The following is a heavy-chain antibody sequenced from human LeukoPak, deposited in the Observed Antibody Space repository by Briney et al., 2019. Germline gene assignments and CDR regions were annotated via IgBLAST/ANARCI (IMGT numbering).Heavy chain of an antibody. CDR1: GFTFSSYA. J-gene: IGHJ6*02. CDR2: ISGSGGST. Sequence: AGGSLRLSCAASGFTFSSYAMSWVRQAPGKGLEWVSAISGSGGSTYYADSVKGRFTISRDNSKNTLYLQMNSLRAEDTAVYYCANVSSSSLGMDVWGQGTTVTVSS. V-gene: IGHV3-23*01. D-gene: IGHD6-6*01. CDR3: ANVSSSSLGMDV.